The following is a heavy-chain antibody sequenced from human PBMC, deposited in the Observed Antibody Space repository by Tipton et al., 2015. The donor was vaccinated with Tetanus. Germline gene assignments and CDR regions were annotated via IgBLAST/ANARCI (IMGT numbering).Heavy chain of an antibody. V-gene: IGHV1-69*01. CDR3: ARKWDIVAVSAANYYGLDV. D-gene: IGHD2-2*01. CDR2: IIPIFGTA. CDR1: GGTFSNYA. Sequence: QLVQSGAEVKKPGSSVKVSCKASGGTFSNYAISWVRQAPGQGLEWMGGIIPIFGTAKYAQKFQGRVTITADESTSTAYMELSSLRSEDTAVYYCARKWDIVAVSAANYYGLDVWGQGTMVTVSS. J-gene: IGHJ6*02.